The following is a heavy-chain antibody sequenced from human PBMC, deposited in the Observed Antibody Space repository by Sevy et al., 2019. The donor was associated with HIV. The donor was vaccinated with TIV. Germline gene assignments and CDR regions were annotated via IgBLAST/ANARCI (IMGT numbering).Heavy chain of an antibody. J-gene: IGHJ1*01. CDR1: GFTFSSYG. CDR2: ISGSGGIT. V-gene: IGHV3-23*01. Sequence: GGSLRLSCAVSGFTFSSYGMSWVRQAPGKGLEWVSSISGSGGITYYADSVKGRFTFSRDNSKNTLYLQMNSLRAEDTAVYYCAKDGVYGCDFEHFLHWGQGTLVTVSS. CDR3: AKDGVYGCDFEHFLH. D-gene: IGHD2-21*02.